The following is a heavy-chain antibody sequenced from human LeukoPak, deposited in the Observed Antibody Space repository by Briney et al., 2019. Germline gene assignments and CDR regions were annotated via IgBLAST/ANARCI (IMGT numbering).Heavy chain of an antibody. CDR1: GYTFTGYY. CDR3: ARGYGDYAYFDH. J-gene: IGHJ4*02. D-gene: IGHD4-17*01. V-gene: IGHV1-2*02. CDR2: FNPNSGGT. Sequence: ASVKVSCKASGYTFTGYYMHWVRQAPGQGLEWMGWFNPNSGGTYYAQKFQGRVTMTRDTSISTAYMELSRLRSDDTAVYYCARGYGDYAYFDHWGQRTLVTVSS.